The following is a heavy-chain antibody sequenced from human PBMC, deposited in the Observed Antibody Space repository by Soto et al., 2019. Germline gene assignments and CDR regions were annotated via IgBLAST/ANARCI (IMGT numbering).Heavy chain of an antibody. CDR1: GGSIRSYY. D-gene: IGHD5-18*01. Sequence: QVHLQASGPGLVKASETLSLTCTVSGGSIRSYYWTLIRQPPGKGLEWLGYIFYSGSTFYNPSLKSRVTILIHTSKIQFSLQLTSVTAADTAVYYCARGAADTAIVDSWGQGTLVTVSS. CDR2: IFYSGST. V-gene: IGHV4-59*01. J-gene: IGHJ4*02. CDR3: ARGAADTAIVDS.